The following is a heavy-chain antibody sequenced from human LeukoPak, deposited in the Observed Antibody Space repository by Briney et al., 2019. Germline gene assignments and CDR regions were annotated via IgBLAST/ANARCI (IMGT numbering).Heavy chain of an antibody. D-gene: IGHD3-3*01. CDR1: GFTFSSYA. V-gene: IGHV3-30-3*01. Sequence: PGGSLRPSCAASGFTFSSYAMHWVRQAPGKGLEWVAVISYDGSNKYYADSVKGRFTISRDNSKNTLYLQMNSLRAEDTAVYYCARDPQNYDFWSGYYKDYYYYYGMDVWGQGTTVTVSS. CDR2: ISYDGSNK. J-gene: IGHJ6*02. CDR3: ARDPQNYDFWSGYYKDYYYYYGMDV.